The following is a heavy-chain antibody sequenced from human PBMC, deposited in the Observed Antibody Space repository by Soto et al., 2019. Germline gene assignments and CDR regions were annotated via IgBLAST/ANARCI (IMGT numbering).Heavy chain of an antibody. CDR3: ERENGVQDY. CDR1: GFTFTTSW. CDR2: IKVDGSET. Sequence: EVQLVESGGGLVQPGGSLRLSCVASGFTFTTSWMTWVRQAPGKGLEWVANIKVDGSETSYVGSVRGRFTISRDNAKTSVYLQVNSLGAEDTAVYYCERENGVQDYWGQGALVTVST. V-gene: IGHV3-7*03. J-gene: IGHJ4*02. D-gene: IGHD1-1*01.